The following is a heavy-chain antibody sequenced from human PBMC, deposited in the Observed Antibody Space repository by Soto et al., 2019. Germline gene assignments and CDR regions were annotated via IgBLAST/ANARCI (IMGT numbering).Heavy chain of an antibody. CDR1: GGSISSYY. CDR3: ARVLEYQLLRPYENWFDP. Sequence: SETLSLTCTVSGGSISSYYWSWIRQPPGKGLEWIGYIYYSGNTNYNPSLKSRVTISVDTSKNQFSLKLSSVTAADTAVYYCARVLEYQLLRPYENWFDPWGQGTLVTVSS. V-gene: IGHV4-59*01. J-gene: IGHJ5*02. D-gene: IGHD2-2*01. CDR2: IYYSGNT.